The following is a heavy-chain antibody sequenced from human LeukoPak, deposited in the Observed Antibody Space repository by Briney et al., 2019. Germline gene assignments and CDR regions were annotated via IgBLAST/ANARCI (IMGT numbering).Heavy chain of an antibody. CDR2: ISGSGGST. Sequence: PGGSLRLSCAASGFTFSSYGMSWVRQAPGKGLEWVSAISGSGGSTYYADSVKGRFTISRDNSKNTLYLQMNSLRAEDTAVYYCARDCEHIVVVTVPDYWGQGTLVTVSS. CDR1: GFTFSSYG. CDR3: ARDCEHIVVVTVPDY. V-gene: IGHV3-23*01. D-gene: IGHD2-21*02. J-gene: IGHJ4*02.